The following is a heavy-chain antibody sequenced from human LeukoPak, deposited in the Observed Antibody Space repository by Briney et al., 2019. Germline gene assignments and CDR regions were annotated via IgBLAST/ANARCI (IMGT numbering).Heavy chain of an antibody. J-gene: IGHJ3*02. CDR2: IRRKSERGTT. D-gene: IGHD3-10*01. CDR3: TTDWGSGTYYKRAFDI. CDR1: GFTFSNAW. Sequence: GGSDTLLCAPSGFTFSNAWVTWVRHVPGKGGECVGLIRRKSERGTTDYAAPVKGRFSISRDNSKNILYLEMNSLKTEDTALYYWTTDWGSGTYYKRAFDIWGQGTMVTVSS. V-gene: IGHV3-15*01.